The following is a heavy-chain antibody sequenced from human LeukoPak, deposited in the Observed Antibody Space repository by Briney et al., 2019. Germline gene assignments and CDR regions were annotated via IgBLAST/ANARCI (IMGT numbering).Heavy chain of an antibody. CDR1: GYTFTSYG. Sequence: ASVKVSCKASGYTFTSYGISWVRQAPGQGLEWMGWISAYNGNTNYAQKLQGRVTMTTDTSTSTAYMELRSLRSDDAAVYYCARVPLQMDYMDVWGKGTTVTVSS. CDR2: ISAYNGNT. J-gene: IGHJ6*03. V-gene: IGHV1-18*01. D-gene: IGHD5-24*01. CDR3: ARVPLQMDYMDV.